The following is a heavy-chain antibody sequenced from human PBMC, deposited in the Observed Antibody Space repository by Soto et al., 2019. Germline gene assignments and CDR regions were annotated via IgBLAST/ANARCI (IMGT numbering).Heavy chain of an antibody. J-gene: IGHJ3*02. Sequence: PGGSLRLSCAASGFTFSNAWMNWVRQAPGKGLEWVGRIKSKTDGGTTDYAAPVKGRFTISRDDSKNTLYLQMNSLKTEDTAVYYCTRGITYCGGNCYSGGDAFDIWGQGTMVTVSS. CDR3: TRGITYCGGNCYSGGDAFDI. D-gene: IGHD2-21*02. CDR1: GFTFSNAW. V-gene: IGHV3-15*07. CDR2: IKSKTDGGTT.